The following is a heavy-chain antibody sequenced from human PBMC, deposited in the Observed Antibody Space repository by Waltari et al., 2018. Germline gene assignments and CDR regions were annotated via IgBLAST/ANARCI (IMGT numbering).Heavy chain of an antibody. Sequence: QMQESGPGLVKPSEPLSLMCRVSAFSISSGFYWGWLRQSPGKGLEWIGSISDSGTTSYNPSLQSRVTISIDTSKNQFSLKLGSVTAADTAVFYCAREAGSGIDWYHDYWGQGILVTVSS. J-gene: IGHJ4*02. CDR1: AFSISSGFY. CDR2: ISDSGTT. D-gene: IGHD3-9*01. V-gene: IGHV4-38-2*02. CDR3: AREAGSGIDWYHDY.